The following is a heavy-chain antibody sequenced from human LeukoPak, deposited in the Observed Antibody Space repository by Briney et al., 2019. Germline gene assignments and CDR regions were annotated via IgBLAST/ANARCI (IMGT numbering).Heavy chain of an antibody. CDR1: GASITNYY. CDR3: ARVRPNWNDGTFDY. V-gene: IGHV4-4*07. D-gene: IGHD1-1*01. CDR2: IYPSGST. Sequence: PSETLSLTCTVSGASITNYYCSWIRQSAGKGLEWIGRIYPSGSTHSNPSLKSRVTMSLDTSKNQFSLGLSSVTAADTAVYYCARVRPNWNDGTFDYWGQGTLVTVSS. J-gene: IGHJ4*02.